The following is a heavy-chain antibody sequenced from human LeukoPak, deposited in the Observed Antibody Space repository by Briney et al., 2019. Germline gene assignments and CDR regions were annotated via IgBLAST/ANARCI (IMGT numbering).Heavy chain of an antibody. CDR1: GFTFSSYE. CDR3: ARVSPNTVTTLQYFDY. Sequence: PAGGSLRLSCAASGFTFSSYEMNWVRQAPGKGLEWVSYISSSGSTIYYADSVKGRFTISRDNAKNSLYLQMNSLRAEDTAVYYCARVSPNTVTTLQYFDYWGQGTLVTVSS. CDR2: ISSSGSTI. V-gene: IGHV3-48*03. J-gene: IGHJ4*02. D-gene: IGHD4-17*01.